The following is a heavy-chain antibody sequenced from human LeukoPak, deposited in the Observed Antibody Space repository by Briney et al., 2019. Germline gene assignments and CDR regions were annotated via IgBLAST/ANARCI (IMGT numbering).Heavy chain of an antibody. J-gene: IGHJ6*03. CDR2: INPNSGGT. V-gene: IGHV1-2*02. CDR3: PREGGVRYFERTYYMDV. CDR1: GYTFTGYY. D-gene: IGHD3-9*01. Sequence: ASVKVSCTASGYTFTGYYMHWVRPAPGQGLEWMGWINPNSGGTNYAQKFQGRVTMTRDTSISTAYMELSRLRSDDTAVYYCPREGGVRYFERTYYMDVWGKGTTVTVSS.